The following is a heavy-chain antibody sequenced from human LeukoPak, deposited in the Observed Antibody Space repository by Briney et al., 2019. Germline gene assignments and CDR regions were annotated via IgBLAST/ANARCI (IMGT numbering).Heavy chain of an antibody. D-gene: IGHD5-24*01. CDR2: IKQDGSEK. V-gene: IGHV3-7*01. CDR1: GFTFSSYW. CDR3: ARARERWLQTALDY. J-gene: IGHJ4*02. Sequence: GGSLRLSCAASGFTFSSYWMSWVRQAPGKWLEWVANIKQDGSEKYYVDSVKGRFTISRDNAKNSLYLQMNSLRAEDTAVYYCARARERWLQTALDYWGQGTLVTVSS.